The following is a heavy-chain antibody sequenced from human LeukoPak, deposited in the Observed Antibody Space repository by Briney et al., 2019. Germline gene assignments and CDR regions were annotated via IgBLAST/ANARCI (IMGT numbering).Heavy chain of an antibody. D-gene: IGHD5-12*01. V-gene: IGHV1-69*05. CDR1: GGTFSSYA. CDR3: ARGVEYSGYYYMDV. CDR2: IIPIFGTA. J-gene: IGHJ6*03. Sequence: ASVKVSCKASGGTFSSYAISWVRQAPGQGLEWMGGIIPIFGTANYAQKSQGRVTITTDESTSTAYMELSSLRSEDTAVYYCARGVEYSGYYYMDVWGKGTTVTVSS.